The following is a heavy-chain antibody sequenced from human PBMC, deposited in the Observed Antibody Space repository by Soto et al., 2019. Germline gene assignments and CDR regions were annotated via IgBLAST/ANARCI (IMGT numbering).Heavy chain of an antibody. CDR2: ISYSGST. V-gene: IGHV4-39*01. CDR3: ARHGGYGANSYFDY. Sequence: QLQLQESGPGLVKPSETLSLTCTVSGGSISSSSYYWGWILQPPGKGLEWIGSISYSGSTYYNPSLKSRVTISVDTSKNQCSLKLSSVTAADTAVYYCARHGGYGANSYFDYWGQGTLVPVSS. D-gene: IGHD4-17*01. CDR1: GGSISSSSYY. J-gene: IGHJ4*02.